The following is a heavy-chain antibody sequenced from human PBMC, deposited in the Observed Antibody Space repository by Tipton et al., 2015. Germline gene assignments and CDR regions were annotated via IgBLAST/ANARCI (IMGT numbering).Heavy chain of an antibody. CDR2: IQYSGGT. CDR1: SGSISRSY. V-gene: IGHV4-59*01. Sequence: TLSLTCTVSSGSISRSYWSWIRQPPGKGLEWIGYIQYSGGTNYNPSLESRVSMSVDTSKTQFSLEMRSVTATDTAVYFCARDLEHGMDVWGQGTTVTVS. J-gene: IGHJ6*02. CDR3: ARDLEHGMDV.